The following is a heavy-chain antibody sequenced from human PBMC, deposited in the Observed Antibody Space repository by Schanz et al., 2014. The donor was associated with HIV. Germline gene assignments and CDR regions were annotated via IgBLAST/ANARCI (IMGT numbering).Heavy chain of an antibody. Sequence: QVQLVESGGGVVQPGRSLRLSCAASGFTFSSHGMHWVRQAPGKGLEWVAVIWYDGTDKYYAGSVKGRFTISRDNSQNTLHLQMSSLRTEDSAVYYCAKGDWAHKVTTGVDVWGQGTTVIVS. CDR3: AKGDWAHKVTTGVDV. CDR1: GFTFSSHG. D-gene: IGHD4-17*01. CDR2: IWYDGTDK. V-gene: IGHV3-33*06. J-gene: IGHJ6*02.